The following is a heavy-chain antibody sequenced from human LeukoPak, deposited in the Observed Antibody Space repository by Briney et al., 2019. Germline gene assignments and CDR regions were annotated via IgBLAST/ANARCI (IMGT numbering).Heavy chain of an antibody. Sequence: SETLSLTCTVSGDSITSSSYYWGWIRQPPGKGLEWIGEIYHSGSTNYNPSLKSRVTISVDKSKNQFSLKLSSVTAADTAVYYCARDGSGLDYWGQGTLVTVSS. CDR3: ARDGSGLDY. V-gene: IGHV4-39*07. J-gene: IGHJ4*02. D-gene: IGHD3-10*01. CDR2: IYHSGST. CDR1: GDSITSSSYY.